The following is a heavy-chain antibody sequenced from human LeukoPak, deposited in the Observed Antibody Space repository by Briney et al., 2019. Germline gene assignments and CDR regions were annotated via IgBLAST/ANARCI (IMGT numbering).Heavy chain of an antibody. D-gene: IGHD3-10*01. CDR3: AKEMLRGYYYYGMDV. Sequence: GGSLRLSCAASRFTFSSYGMTWVRQAPGKGLEWVSTISDTGGSTFYADSVKGRFTISRDNSQNTLFLQMNRLRADDTAIYYCAKEMLRGYYYYGMDVWGQGTTVTVSS. V-gene: IGHV3-23*01. CDR1: RFTFSSYG. J-gene: IGHJ6*02. CDR2: ISDTGGST.